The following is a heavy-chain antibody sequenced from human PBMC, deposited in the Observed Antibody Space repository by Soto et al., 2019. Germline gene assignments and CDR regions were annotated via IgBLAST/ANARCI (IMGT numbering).Heavy chain of an antibody. CDR1: GGSISSYY. CDR2: IYYSGST. V-gene: IGHV4-59*01. J-gene: IGHJ5*02. CDR3: ARGNIIGYCSSTSCPPAWFDP. D-gene: IGHD2-2*01. Sequence: SETVSLTXTVSGGSISSYYWSWIRQPPGKGLEWIGYIYYSGSTNYNPSLKSRVTISVDTSKNQFSLKLSSVTAADTAVYYCARGNIIGYCSSTSCPPAWFDPWGQGTLVTVSS.